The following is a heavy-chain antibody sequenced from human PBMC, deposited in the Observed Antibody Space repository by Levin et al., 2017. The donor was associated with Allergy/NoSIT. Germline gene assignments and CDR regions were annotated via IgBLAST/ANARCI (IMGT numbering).Heavy chain of an antibody. D-gene: IGHD6-19*01. Sequence: GGSLRLSCAASGFTFNNYAMSWVRQAPGKGLEWVSAIINSGVGTYYADSVKGRFTISRDNSKNTMYLQMNSLRAEDPAVYCCAKDALRGSDQAYYFDYWGQGTLVTASS. CDR1: GFTFNNYA. CDR3: AKDALRGSDQAYYFDY. V-gene: IGHV3-23*01. CDR2: IINSGVGT. J-gene: IGHJ4*02.